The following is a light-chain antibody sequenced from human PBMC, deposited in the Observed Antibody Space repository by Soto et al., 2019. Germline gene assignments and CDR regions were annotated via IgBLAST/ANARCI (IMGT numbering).Light chain of an antibody. CDR3: QQDLRYPLT. CDR2: KAS. J-gene: IGKJ1*01. CDR1: QSIGTW. V-gene: IGKV1-5*03. Sequence: DIQMTQSPSTLSASVGDRVTITCRASQSIGTWLAWYQQKPRKAPKLLIYKASILESEVPSRFSGTGSGTECTLNISSVRPDDCATYYWQQDLRYPLTFDQGTKVEIK.